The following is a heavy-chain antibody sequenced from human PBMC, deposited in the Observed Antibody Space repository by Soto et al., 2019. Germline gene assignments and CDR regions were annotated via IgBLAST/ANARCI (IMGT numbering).Heavy chain of an antibody. D-gene: IGHD5-18*01. Sequence: EVQLLESGGGLVQPGGSLRLSCAASGFTFSSYAMSWVRQAPGKGLEWVSAITGGGGGTYYANSVKGRFTISRDNSKNTLYLQLNSLRAEDTAVYYCAKDSSGDAYYRCGYGRHRDDYWGQGTLVTVSS. V-gene: IGHV3-23*01. CDR1: GFTFSSYA. J-gene: IGHJ4*02. CDR2: ITGGGGGT. CDR3: AKDSSGDAYYRCGYGRHRDDY.